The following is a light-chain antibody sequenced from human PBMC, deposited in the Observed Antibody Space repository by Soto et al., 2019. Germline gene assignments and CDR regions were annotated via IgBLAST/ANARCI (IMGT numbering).Light chain of an antibody. CDR1: QTISSW. V-gene: IGKV1-5*01. CDR2: DAS. J-gene: IGKJ5*01. CDR3: QQYHTSSIT. Sequence: DIPMTQSPSTLSASVGDRVTITCRASQTISSWLAWYQQKPGKAPTLLIYDASTLERGVPSRFSGTGSGTEFTLSIDSLQPDDFATYYCQQYHTSSITFGQGTRLEIK.